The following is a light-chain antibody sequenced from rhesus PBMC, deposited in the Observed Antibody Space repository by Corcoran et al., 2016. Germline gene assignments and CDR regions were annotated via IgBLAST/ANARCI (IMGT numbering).Light chain of an antibody. CDR2: RAS. Sequence: DIQMTQSPSSLSASAGDRVTITCRASQDISEWLAWYQQKSGKDPKLLIYRASNLETGVPARFSESVAGSDFSLPINSLQPEDFATYFCQHHDNSPPTFGQGTKLALK. J-gene: IGKJ2*01. V-gene: IGKV1-69*01. CDR3: QHHDNSPPT. CDR1: QDISEW.